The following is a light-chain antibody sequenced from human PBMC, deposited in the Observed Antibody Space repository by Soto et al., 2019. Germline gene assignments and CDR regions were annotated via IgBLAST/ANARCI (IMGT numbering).Light chain of an antibody. CDR1: SSDVGDYKY. CDR3: SSYTSSSTYV. V-gene: IGLV2-14*01. J-gene: IGLJ1*01. Sequence: QSVLTQPASVSGSPGQSMTISCTGASSDVGDYKYVSWFQQHPGKAPKLMIYEVSNRPSGVSNRFSGSKSGNMASLTISGLQAEDEADYYCSSYTSSSTYVFGTGTKLTVL. CDR2: EVS.